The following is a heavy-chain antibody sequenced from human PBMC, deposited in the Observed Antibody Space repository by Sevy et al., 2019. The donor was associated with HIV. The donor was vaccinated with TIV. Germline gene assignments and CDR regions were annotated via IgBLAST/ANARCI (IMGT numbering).Heavy chain of an antibody. CDR1: GFTFDSYA. V-gene: IGHV3-23*01. D-gene: IGHD3-3*01. CDR3: AKDRVTVFGVVVTFDS. CDR2: ISGSGYAT. J-gene: IGHJ4*02. Sequence: GGCLRLSCAVSGFTFDSYAMHWVRQVAGKGLEWVSTISGSGYATYYADSVKGRFIISRDTSRNTLYLQMNSLRVEDSAVYFCAKDRVTVFGVVVTFDSWGQGTLVTVSS.